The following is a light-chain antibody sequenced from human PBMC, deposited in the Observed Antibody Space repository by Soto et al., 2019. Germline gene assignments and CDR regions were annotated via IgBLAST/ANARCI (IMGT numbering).Light chain of an antibody. V-gene: IGKV3-20*01. CDR2: GSS. CDR1: ESLSTSY. CDR3: QQYGNTPPWT. J-gene: IGKJ1*01. Sequence: EIVLTQSPGTLSLSPGERATLSCRASESLSTSYLAWYQQKPGQAPSLLIYGSSSRATGIPDRFSGYGSGTDFTLTISRLEPEDFAVYYCQQYGNTPPWTFGQGTKVEIK.